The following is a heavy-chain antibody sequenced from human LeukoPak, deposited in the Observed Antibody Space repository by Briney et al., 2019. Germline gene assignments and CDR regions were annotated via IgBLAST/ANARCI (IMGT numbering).Heavy chain of an antibody. CDR2: IKQDGSEK. V-gene: IGHV3-7*01. Sequence: QPGGSLRLSCAASGFTFSSYDIHWVRQAPGKGLEWVANIKQDGSEKYYVDSVKGRFTISRDNAKNSLYLQMNSLRAEDTAVYYCARDLRVMGDYPKQFTLGYWGQGTLVTVSS. CDR3: ARDLRVMGDYPKQFTLGY. D-gene: IGHD3-16*01. J-gene: IGHJ4*02. CDR1: GFTFSSYD.